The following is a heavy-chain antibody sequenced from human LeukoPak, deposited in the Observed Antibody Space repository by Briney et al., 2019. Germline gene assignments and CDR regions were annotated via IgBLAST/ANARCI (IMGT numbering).Heavy chain of an antibody. J-gene: IGHJ4*02. CDR3: ASDSSGYYPY. CDR1: GYTFINYF. Sequence: ASVKVSCKASGYTFINYFIHWVRQAPGQGLEWMGGIIPIFGTANYAQKFQGRVTITADESTSTAYMELSSLRSEDTAVYYCASDSSGYYPYWGQGTLVTVSS. V-gene: IGHV1-69*13. D-gene: IGHD3-22*01. CDR2: IIPIFGTA.